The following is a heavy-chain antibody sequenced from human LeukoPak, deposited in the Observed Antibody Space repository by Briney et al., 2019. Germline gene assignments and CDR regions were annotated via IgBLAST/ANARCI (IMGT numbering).Heavy chain of an antibody. CDR2: IYYSGST. D-gene: IGHD6-19*01. J-gene: IGHJ4*02. Sequence: PSETLSLTCTVSGGSISSYYWGWIRQPPGKGLEWIGSIYYSGSTYYNPSLKSRVTISVDTSKNQFSLKLSSVTAADTAVYYCARQEGSPYSSGWRDYYFDYWGQGTLVTVSS. CDR1: GGSISSYY. V-gene: IGHV4-39*01. CDR3: ARQEGSPYSSGWRDYYFDY.